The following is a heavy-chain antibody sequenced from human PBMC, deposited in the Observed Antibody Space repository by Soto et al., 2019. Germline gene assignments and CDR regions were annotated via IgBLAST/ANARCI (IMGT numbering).Heavy chain of an antibody. CDR1: GFTFSSYS. CDR2: ISSSSSYI. J-gene: IGHJ3*02. Sequence: GGSLRLSCAASGFTFSSYSMNWVRQAPGKGLEWVSSISSSSSYIYYADSVKGRFTISRDNAKNSLYLQMNSLRAEDTAVYYCARETSVVAASRLHAFDIWGQGTMVTVSS. D-gene: IGHD2-15*01. V-gene: IGHV3-21*01. CDR3: ARETSVVAASRLHAFDI.